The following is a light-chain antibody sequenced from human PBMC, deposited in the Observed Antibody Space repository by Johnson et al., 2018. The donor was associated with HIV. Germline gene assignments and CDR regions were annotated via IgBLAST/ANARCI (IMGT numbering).Light chain of an antibody. CDR2: DNN. CDR3: GTWGNSLTVYV. J-gene: IGLJ1*01. CDR1: SSNVGSSF. V-gene: IGLV1-51*01. Sequence: QFVLTQPPSVSAAPGQTVTISCSGSSSNVGSSFVSCYRQVPGTAPKLLIYDNNRRPSGIPDRFSGSKSGSSATLGITGLQTGDEADYYCGTWGNSLTVYVCGPGTTVTVL.